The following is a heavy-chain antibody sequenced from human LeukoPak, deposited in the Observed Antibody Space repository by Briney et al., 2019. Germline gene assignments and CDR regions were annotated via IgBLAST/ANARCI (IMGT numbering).Heavy chain of an antibody. CDR2: ISYDGSNK. D-gene: IGHD3-3*01. J-gene: IGHJ5*02. CDR1: GFTFSSYA. CDR3: ATVSGGGWFDP. V-gene: IGHV3-30*03. Sequence: GGSLRLSCAASGFTFSSYAMSWVRQAPGKGLEWVAVISYDGSNKYNADSVKGRFTISRDNSKNTLYLQMNSLRAEDTAVYYCATVSGGGWFDPWGQGTLVTVSS.